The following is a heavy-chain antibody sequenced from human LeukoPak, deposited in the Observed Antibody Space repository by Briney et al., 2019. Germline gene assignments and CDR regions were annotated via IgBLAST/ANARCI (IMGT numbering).Heavy chain of an antibody. J-gene: IGHJ6*04. CDR3: ARSGGYSYGYYYGMDV. V-gene: IGHV4-59*01. CDR2: IYYSGST. Sequence: SETLSLTCTVSGGSISSYYWSWIRQPPGKGLEWIGYIYYSGSTDYNPSLKSRVTISVDTSKNQFSLKLSPVTAADTAVYYCARSGGYSYGYYYGMDVWGKGTTVTVSS. D-gene: IGHD5-18*01. CDR1: GGSISSYY.